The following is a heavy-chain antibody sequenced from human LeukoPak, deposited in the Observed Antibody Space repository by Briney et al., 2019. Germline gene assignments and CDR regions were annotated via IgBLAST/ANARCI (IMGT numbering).Heavy chain of an antibody. D-gene: IGHD4-17*01. Sequence: GASVKVSCQVSGYSLTDLSLHWVRQAPGKGLEWMGGFDPEDGEPLYAQKFQGRLSMTEDTSKDTGYMELRTLRPEDTALYYCAKSHGDYGLLDYWGQGTLVTVSS. CDR1: GYSLTDLS. J-gene: IGHJ4*02. V-gene: IGHV1-24*01. CDR3: AKSHGDYGLLDY. CDR2: FDPEDGEP.